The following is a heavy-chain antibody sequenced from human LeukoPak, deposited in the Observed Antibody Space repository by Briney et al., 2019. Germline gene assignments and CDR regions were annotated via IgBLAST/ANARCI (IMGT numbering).Heavy chain of an antibody. CDR3: ARELIEDQNWFDP. V-gene: IGHV1-2*02. J-gene: IGHJ5*02. CDR2: LNPHSGVT. CDR1: GYTFTDYF. D-gene: IGHD2/OR15-2a*01. Sequence: GASVKVSCTASGYTFTDYFFHWVRQAAGQGLEWMGWLNPHSGVTKYAQKFQGRVTMTRDTSISTAYMDLSGLKSDDTAVYFCARELIEDQNWFDPWGQGTLVTVSS.